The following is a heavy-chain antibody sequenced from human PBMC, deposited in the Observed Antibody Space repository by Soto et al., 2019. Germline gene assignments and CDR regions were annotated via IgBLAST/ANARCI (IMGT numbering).Heavy chain of an antibody. CDR2: INPATGAA. D-gene: IGHD3-3*01. Sequence: QLHLVQSGAVVKKPGASVTVSCSASGYPVTAYYMHWVRQAPGRGLEWMGGINPATGAAKYTQTFPGRVTTTRDTSTSTVFMELSGLTSEDPAVFYWAKGGGVGVAGSAAFDMWGQGTLVTVSS. V-gene: IGHV1-2*02. CDR3: AKGGGVGVAGSAAFDM. J-gene: IGHJ3*02. CDR1: GYPVTAYY.